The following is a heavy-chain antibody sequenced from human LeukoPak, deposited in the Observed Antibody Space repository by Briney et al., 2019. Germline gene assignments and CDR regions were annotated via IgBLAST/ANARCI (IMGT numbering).Heavy chain of an antibody. CDR3: AKVLGIVARPYYYYGMDV. CDR2: LSYDGSNK. V-gene: IGHV3-30*18. CDR1: GFTFSSHC. Sequence: GSLRLFCAGPGFTFSSHCLQWVRQAPGKGLEWVAGLSYDGSNKYYADSVKGRFTISRDNSKNTLYLQMNSLRAEDTAVYYCAKVLGIVARPYYYYGMDVWGKGTTVTVSS. D-gene: IGHD1-26*01. J-gene: IGHJ6*04.